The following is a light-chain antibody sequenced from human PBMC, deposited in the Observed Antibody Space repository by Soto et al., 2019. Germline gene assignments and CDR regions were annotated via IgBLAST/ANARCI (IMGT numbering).Light chain of an antibody. CDR1: QSLVYSDGNTY. CDR3: MQGTHWPPVT. Sequence: EVVMTQSPLSLPVTLGQPASISCRSSQSLVYSDGNTYLNWFQQRPGQSPRRLIYKVSNRDSGVPDRFSGSGSGTDFTLKISRVEAEDVGVCYCMQGTHWPPVTFGQGTKVDI. J-gene: IGKJ1*01. CDR2: KVS. V-gene: IGKV2-30*01.